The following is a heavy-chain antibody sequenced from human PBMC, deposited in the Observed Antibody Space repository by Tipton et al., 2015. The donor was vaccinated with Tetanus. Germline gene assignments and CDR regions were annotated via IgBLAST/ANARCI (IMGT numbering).Heavy chain of an antibody. Sequence: EVQLVQSGGEVKKPGESLKISCKGSGYIFTNYWIGWVRQKLGKGLEWMGIIYPGDSDTRYSPSFQGQVTISVDKSINTAYLQWSSLKASDTSMFYCARAHCSDGVCNFDFWGQGALVTVAS. J-gene: IGHJ4*02. V-gene: IGHV5-51*01. CDR3: ARAHCSDGVCNFDF. CDR1: GYIFTNYW. D-gene: IGHD2-15*01. CDR2: IYPGDSDT.